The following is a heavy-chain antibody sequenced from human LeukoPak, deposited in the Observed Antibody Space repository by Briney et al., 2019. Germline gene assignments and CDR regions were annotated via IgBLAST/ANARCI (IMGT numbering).Heavy chain of an antibody. CDR1: GFTFSSYV. D-gene: IGHD2-15*01. V-gene: IGHV3-23*01. CDR2: ISGSGGST. Sequence: GGSLRLSCAASGFTFSSYVMSWVRQAPGKGLEWVSAISGSGGSTYYAGSVKGGFTISRDNTKNTLYLQMNSVRAEDTAVYYCAKDPPRELVVVVAAANYGMDVWGQGTTVTVSS. J-gene: IGHJ6*02. CDR3: AKDPPRELVVVVAAANYGMDV.